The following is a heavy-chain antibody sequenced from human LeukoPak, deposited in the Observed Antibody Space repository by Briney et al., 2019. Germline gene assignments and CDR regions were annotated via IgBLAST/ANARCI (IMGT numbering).Heavy chain of an antibody. J-gene: IGHJ4*02. V-gene: IGHV4-59*01. CDR1: GGSISSYY. Sequence: SETLSLTCTVSGGSISSYYWSWIRQPPGKGLEWIGYIYYSGSTNYNPSLKSRVTVSVDTSKNQFSLKLSSVTAADTAVYYCARGNFDYWGQGTLVTVSS. CDR3: ARGNFDY. CDR2: IYYSGST.